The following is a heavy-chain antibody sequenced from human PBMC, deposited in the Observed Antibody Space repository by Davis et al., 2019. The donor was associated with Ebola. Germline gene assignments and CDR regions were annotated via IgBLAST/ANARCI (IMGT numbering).Heavy chain of an antibody. CDR3: ARDLGMVKSYYFDY. J-gene: IGHJ4*02. V-gene: IGHV3-48*02. CDR2: IRTGSTANI. Sequence: GESLKISCAASGFTFSNYAMNWVRQAPGKGLEWVSFIRTGSTANIYYADSVKGRFTASRDNAKNSLYLQMNGLKDEDTAVYYCARDLGMVKSYYFDYWGQGTLVTVSS. D-gene: IGHD5-18*01. CDR1: GFTFSNYA.